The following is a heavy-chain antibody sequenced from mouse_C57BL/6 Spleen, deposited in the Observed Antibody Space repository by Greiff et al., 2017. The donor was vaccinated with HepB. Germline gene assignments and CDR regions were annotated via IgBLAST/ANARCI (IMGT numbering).Heavy chain of an antibody. J-gene: IGHJ2*01. V-gene: IGHV1-53*01. CDR1: GYTFTSYW. D-gene: IGHD1-1*01. CDR2: INPSNGGT. CDR3: ARGGGSSSYYFDD. Sequence: VQLQQPGTELVKPGASVKLSCKASGYTFTSYWMHWVKQRPGQGLEWIGNINPSNGGTNYNEKFKSKATLTVDKSSSTAYMQLSSLTSEDSAVYYCARGGGSSSYYFDDWGQGTTLTVSS.